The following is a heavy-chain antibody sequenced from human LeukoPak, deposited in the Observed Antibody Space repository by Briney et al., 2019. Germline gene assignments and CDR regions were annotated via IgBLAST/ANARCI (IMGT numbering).Heavy chain of an antibody. CDR3: ARESASPYWYFDL. V-gene: IGHV3-66*02. CDR2: VYSGGST. J-gene: IGHJ2*01. Sequence: GGSLRLSCAASGFTVSSNYMSWVRQAPGKGLEWVSVVYSGGSTYYADSVKGRFTISRDNSKNTLYLQMNSLRAEDTAVYYCARESASPYWYFDLWGRGTLVTVSS. CDR1: GFTVSSNY.